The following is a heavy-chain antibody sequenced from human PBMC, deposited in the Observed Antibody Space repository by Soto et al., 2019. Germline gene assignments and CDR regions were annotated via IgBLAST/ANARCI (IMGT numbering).Heavy chain of an antibody. CDR2: ISGAGGVT. V-gene: IGHV3-23*01. CDR1: GFTFSSYA. D-gene: IGHD4-17*01. Sequence: EVQLLESGGGLVQPGGCLRLSCAVSGFTFSSYAMSWVRQAPGKGPEWVSSISGAGGVTHYADSVRGRFTISRDNSKITLYLQMNSLRAEDTAVYYCAKDKSRGVTVTPDYWGQGTLVTVSS. CDR3: AKDKSRGVTVTPDY. J-gene: IGHJ4*02.